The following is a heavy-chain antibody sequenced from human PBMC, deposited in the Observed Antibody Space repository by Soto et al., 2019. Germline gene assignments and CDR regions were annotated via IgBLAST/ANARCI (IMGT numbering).Heavy chain of an antibody. CDR2: IYHSGST. V-gene: IGHV4-30-2*01. CDR1: GGSISSGGYS. Sequence: SSETLSLTWAVSGGSISSGGYSWSWIRQPPGKGLEWIGYIYHSGSTYYNPSLKGRVTISVDRSKNQFSLKLSSVTAVDTAVYYCARAHGSGWGAFDIWGQGTMVTVSS. J-gene: IGHJ3*02. CDR3: ARAHGSGWGAFDI. D-gene: IGHD3-10*01.